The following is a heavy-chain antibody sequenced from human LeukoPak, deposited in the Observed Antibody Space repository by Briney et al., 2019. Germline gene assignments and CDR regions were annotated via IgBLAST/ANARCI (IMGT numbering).Heavy chain of an antibody. V-gene: IGHV4-61*02. CDR1: GGSISSGSYY. D-gene: IGHD3-10*01. CDR3: ARAGPFGNWFDP. J-gene: IGHJ5*02. Sequence: SQTLSLTCTVSGGSISSGSYYWIWMRPPAGKGLEWIGCIYTSGSTNHNPSVKSRVTVSVDTSKNQYSLKLSSVTAADTAVYYCARAGPFGNWFDPWGQGTLVTVSS. CDR2: IYTSGST.